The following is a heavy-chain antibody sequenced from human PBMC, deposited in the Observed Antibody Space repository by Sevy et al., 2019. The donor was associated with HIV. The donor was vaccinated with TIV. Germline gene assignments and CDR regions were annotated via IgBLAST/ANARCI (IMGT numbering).Heavy chain of an antibody. D-gene: IGHD3-22*01. CDR3: ANNNSGYYYDY. Sequence: GGSLRLSCAASGFTFSSYAMNWVRQAPGKGLEWVSGISSSGAGTYYADSVKGRFTISRDNSKNTLYLQMNSLRAEDTAVYYCANNNSGYYYDYWGQGTLVTVSS. J-gene: IGHJ4*02. V-gene: IGHV3-23*01. CDR2: ISSSGAGT. CDR1: GFTFSSYA.